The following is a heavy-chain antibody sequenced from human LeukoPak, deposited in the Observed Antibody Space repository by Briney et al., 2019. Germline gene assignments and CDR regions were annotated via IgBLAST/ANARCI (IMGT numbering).Heavy chain of an antibody. D-gene: IGHD6-13*01. CDR1: GFTFSSYE. CDR3: ARGSGYSSSWVNY. Sequence: GGSLRLSCAASGFTFSSYEMNWVRQAPGKGLEWVSYISSSSSYIYYADSVKGRFTISRDNAKNSLYLQMNSLRAEDTAVYYCARGSGYSSSWVNYWGQGTLVTVSS. CDR2: ISSSSSYI. J-gene: IGHJ4*02. V-gene: IGHV3-21*05.